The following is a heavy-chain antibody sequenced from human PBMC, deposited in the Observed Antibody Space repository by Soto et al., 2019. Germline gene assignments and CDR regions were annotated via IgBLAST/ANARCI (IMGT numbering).Heavy chain of an antibody. CDR3: ARGGGTSMSTLDAFDI. D-gene: IGHD3-16*01. J-gene: IGHJ3*02. CDR1: GGSISSGDYY. Sequence: QVQLQESGPGLVKPSQTLSLTCSVSGGSISSGDYYCRWFRQPPGKGLEWIGYIYHSGTTYYNSSLKSRLTISVNTSKNQFSLKLSSVTAADTAVYHCARGGGTSMSTLDAFDIWGQGTMVTVSS. CDR2: IYHSGTT. V-gene: IGHV4-30-4*01.